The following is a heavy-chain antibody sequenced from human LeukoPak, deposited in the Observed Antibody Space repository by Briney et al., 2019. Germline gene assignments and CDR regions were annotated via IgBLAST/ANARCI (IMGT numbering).Heavy chain of an antibody. CDR1: GFSFRNHG. J-gene: IGHJ4*02. V-gene: IGHV3-30*03. Sequence: PGTSLRLSCVASGFSFRNHGMHWVRQAPGKGREWVSVIASDGGAKFYADSVKGRFTLSRDNSKNMFFLQMNFLTVEDTAIYYCAREATWGQWYFDHWGQGTPVTVSS. CDR3: AREATWGQWYFDH. D-gene: IGHD6-19*01. CDR2: IASDGGAK.